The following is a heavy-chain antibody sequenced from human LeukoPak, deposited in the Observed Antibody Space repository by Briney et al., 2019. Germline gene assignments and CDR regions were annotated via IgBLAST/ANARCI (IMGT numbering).Heavy chain of an antibody. Sequence: PSETLSLICSVSGDSVRNDFYYWGWIRQPPGKGLEWVACLSHAGNTWYNPSLESRLSISVDTSKNQFSLKFSSVTAADTALYWCARHNAPRRVGFDFWGQGILVTVSS. D-gene: IGHD2-2*01. J-gene: IGHJ4*02. CDR2: LSHAGNT. CDR3: ARHNAPRRVGFDF. V-gene: IGHV4-39*01. CDR1: GDSVRNDFYY.